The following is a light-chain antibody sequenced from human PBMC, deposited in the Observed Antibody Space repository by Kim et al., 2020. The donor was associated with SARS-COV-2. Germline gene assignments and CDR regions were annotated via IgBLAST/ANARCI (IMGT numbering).Light chain of an antibody. CDR1: QSINSY. J-gene: IGKJ4*01. Sequence: DIKLTQSPSSLSASLGDRVTITCRASQSINSYLNWYQQKLGKAPKLLISVASSLQSGVPTRFSGSRSGTDFTLTINSVQPEDSGTYFCQQSHSVPLTFGGGTKLEI. CDR3: QQSHSVPLT. CDR2: VAS. V-gene: IGKV1-39*01.